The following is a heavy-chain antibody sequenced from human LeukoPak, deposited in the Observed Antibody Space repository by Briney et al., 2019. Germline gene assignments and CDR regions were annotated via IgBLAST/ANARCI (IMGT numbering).Heavy chain of an antibody. CDR1: GFTFSIYA. CDR2: ISGSGGNT. Sequence: GGSLRLSCAASGFTFSIYAMSWVRQAPGEGLEWVSAISGSGGNTYYADSVNGRFTISRDNSQNTFFLQMNSLRADDTAIYYCAKCLTSTGTCYFDYWGQGTLVTVSS. V-gene: IGHV3-23*01. J-gene: IGHJ4*02. CDR3: AKCLTSTGTCYFDY. D-gene: IGHD1-1*01.